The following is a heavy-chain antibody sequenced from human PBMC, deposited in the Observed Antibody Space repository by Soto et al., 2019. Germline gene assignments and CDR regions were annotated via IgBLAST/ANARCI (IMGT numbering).Heavy chain of an antibody. J-gene: IGHJ4*02. CDR2: IYTSGST. CDR1: GGSISSYY. V-gene: IGHV4-4*07. CDR3: ARTAYCGGDCYPPYFDY. D-gene: IGHD2-21*02. Sequence: PSETLSLTCTVSGGSISSYYWSWIRQPAGKGLEWIGRIYTSGSTNYNPSLKSRVTMSVDTSKNQLSLKLSSVTAADTAVYYCARTAYCGGDCYPPYFDYWGQGTLVTVSS.